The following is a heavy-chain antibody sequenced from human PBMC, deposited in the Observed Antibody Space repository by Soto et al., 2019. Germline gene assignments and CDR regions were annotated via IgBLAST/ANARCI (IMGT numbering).Heavy chain of an antibody. Sequence: QVQLQQWGAGLLKPSETLSLTCAVYGGSFSGYYWSWIRQPPGKGLEWIGEINHSGSTNYNPSLKLRVTISVDTSKNQVSLKLSSVTAADTAVYYCARRRNSYSSGWDFDYWGQGTLVTVSS. CDR1: GGSFSGYY. D-gene: IGHD6-19*01. CDR3: ARRRNSYSSGWDFDY. CDR2: INHSGST. J-gene: IGHJ4*02. V-gene: IGHV4-34*01.